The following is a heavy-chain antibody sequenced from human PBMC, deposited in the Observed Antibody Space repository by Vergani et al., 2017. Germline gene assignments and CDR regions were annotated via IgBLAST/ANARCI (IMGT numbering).Heavy chain of an antibody. J-gene: IGHJ4*02. D-gene: IGHD2-2*01. CDR1: GGTFSSYA. V-gene: IGHV1-2*02. Sequence: QVQLVQSGAEVKKPGSSVKVSCKASGGTFSSYAISWVRQAPGQGLEWMGGIIPNSGGTNYAQKFQGRVTMTRDTSISTAYMELSRLRSDDTAVYYCAREVNRRSTSTPLSYWGQGTLVTVSS. CDR2: IIPNSGGT. CDR3: AREVNRRSTSTPLSY.